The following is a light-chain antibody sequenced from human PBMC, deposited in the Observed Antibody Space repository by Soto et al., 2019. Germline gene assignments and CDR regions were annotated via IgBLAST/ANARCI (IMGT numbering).Light chain of an antibody. CDR2: DAW. CDR3: QQRSSWPRVT. V-gene: IGKV3-11*01. Sequence: EIVLTQSPVTLSLSPGERATLSCRASQSVGNYLAWYQQKPGQPPRLLIYDAWHRATGIPPRFSGSGSGTDFTLTISSLESEDFAVYYCQQRSSWPRVTFGPGTKVDIK. J-gene: IGKJ3*01. CDR1: QSVGNY.